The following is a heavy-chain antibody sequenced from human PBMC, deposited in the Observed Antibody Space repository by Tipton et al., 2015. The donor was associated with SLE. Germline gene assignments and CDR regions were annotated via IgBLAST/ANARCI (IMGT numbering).Heavy chain of an antibody. D-gene: IGHD6-25*01. Sequence: TLSLTCTVSGGSISTYYWSWIRQPPGKGLEYIGDIYYSGSTNYNPSLKSRVTISIDTSKNQLSLKLTSVTAADTAVYYCARVPVSSGRSFDPWGQGTLVTVSS. CDR1: GGSISTYY. CDR3: ARVPVSSGRSFDP. V-gene: IGHV4-59*01. CDR2: IYYSGST. J-gene: IGHJ5*02.